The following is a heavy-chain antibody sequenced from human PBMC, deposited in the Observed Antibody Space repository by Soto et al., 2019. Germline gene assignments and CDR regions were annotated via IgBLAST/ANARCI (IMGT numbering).Heavy chain of an antibody. CDR1: GLTFTSSA. CDR2: IVVGSGNT. Sequence: WASVKVSCKASGLTFTSSAVQWVRQARGQRLEWIGWIVVGSGNTNYAQKFRERVTITRDMSTSTAYMELSSLRSEDTAVYYCAADGDYGRNWFDLWGQGILVTVSS. V-gene: IGHV1-58*01. D-gene: IGHD4-17*01. J-gene: IGHJ5*02. CDR3: AADGDYGRNWFDL.